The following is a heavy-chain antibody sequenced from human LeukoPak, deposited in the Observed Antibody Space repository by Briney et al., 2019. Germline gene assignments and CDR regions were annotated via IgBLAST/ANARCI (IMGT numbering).Heavy chain of an antibody. CDR1: GYTFTGYY. J-gene: IGHJ2*01. D-gene: IGHD1-14*01. CDR3: ARPLTTSGWYFDL. Sequence: GASVKVSCKASGYTFTGYYMHWVRQAPGQGLEWMGRINPNSGGTNYAQNFQGRVTMTRDTSISTAYMELSSLRSDDTAIYYCARPLTTSGWYFDLWGRGTLVTVSS. CDR2: INPNSGGT. V-gene: IGHV1-2*06.